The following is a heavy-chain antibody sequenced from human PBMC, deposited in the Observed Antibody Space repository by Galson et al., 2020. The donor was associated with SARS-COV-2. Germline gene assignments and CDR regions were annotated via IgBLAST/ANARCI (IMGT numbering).Heavy chain of an antibody. CDR3: ARLRYYDVLTGYIVDV. Sequence: ASVQVSCKASGYTFTDYYIHWVRQAPGQGLEWMGWINPKSGGTNYAQKFEGRVTMTRDTSITTAYMALSRLRADDTAVYYCARLRYYDVLTGYIVDVWGQGTMVTVSS. J-gene: IGHJ6*02. V-gene: IGHV1-2*02. D-gene: IGHD3-9*01. CDR1: GYTFTDYY. CDR2: INPKSGGT.